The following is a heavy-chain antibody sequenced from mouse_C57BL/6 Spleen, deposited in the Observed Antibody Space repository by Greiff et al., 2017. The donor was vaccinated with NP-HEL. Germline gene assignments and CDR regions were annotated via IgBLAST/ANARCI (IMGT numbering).Heavy chain of an antibody. CDR1: GYTFTSYW. V-gene: IGHV1-64*01. Sequence: QVQLQQPGAELVKPGASVKLSCKASGYTFTSYWMHWVKQRPGQGLEWIGMIHPNSGSTNYNEKFKSKATLTVDKSSSTAYMQHSSLTSEDSAVYYCARDGGTRGYFDVWGTGTTVTVSS. CDR2: IHPNSGST. CDR3: ARDGGTRGYFDV. D-gene: IGHD1-1*01. J-gene: IGHJ1*03.